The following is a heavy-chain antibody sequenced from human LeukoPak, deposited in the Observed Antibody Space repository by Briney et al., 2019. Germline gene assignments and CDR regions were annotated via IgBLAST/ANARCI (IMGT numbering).Heavy chain of an antibody. J-gene: IGHJ4*02. Sequence: PGGSLRLSCAASGFTFSSYAMSWVRQAPGKGLEWASTISDSGGSTYYADSVKGRFTIPRDNSKNTLYLQMNSLRAEDTAVYCCAKKPSSGYYYIDYWGQGTLVTVSS. V-gene: IGHV3-23*01. CDR1: GFTFSSYA. D-gene: IGHD3-22*01. CDR3: AKKPSSGYYYIDY. CDR2: ISDSGGST.